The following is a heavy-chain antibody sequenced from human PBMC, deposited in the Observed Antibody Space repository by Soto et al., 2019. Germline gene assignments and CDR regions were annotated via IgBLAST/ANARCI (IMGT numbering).Heavy chain of an antibody. CDR2: ISANNGNT. J-gene: IGHJ4*02. D-gene: IGHD4-17*01. Sequence: QVQLVQSGAEVKKPGASVKVSCKASGYTFTSYGISWVRQAPGQGLEWMGWISANNGNTNYAQKLQGRVTLTTDTSTSTAYMELRSLRSDDTAVYYSARDYGDYFLFTLHYWGQGTLVTVSS. CDR3: ARDYGDYFLFTLHY. V-gene: IGHV1-18*01. CDR1: GYTFTSYG.